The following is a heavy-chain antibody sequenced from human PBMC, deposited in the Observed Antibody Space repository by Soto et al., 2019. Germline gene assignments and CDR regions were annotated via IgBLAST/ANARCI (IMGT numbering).Heavy chain of an antibody. CDR3: ARQPDYCTSTTCYSLGC. CDR1: GYIFTHYY. CDR2: INPSDGST. Sequence: QVQLVQSGAEVKKPGASVKVSCKASGYIFTHYYVYWVRQAPGQGLEWMGMINPSDGSTSYAQKFQGRVTMTRDPSTSTVYMELSSMRSEDTAVYYCARQPDYCTSTTCYSLGCWGQGTLVTVSS. V-gene: IGHV1-46*01. D-gene: IGHD2-2*01. J-gene: IGHJ4*02.